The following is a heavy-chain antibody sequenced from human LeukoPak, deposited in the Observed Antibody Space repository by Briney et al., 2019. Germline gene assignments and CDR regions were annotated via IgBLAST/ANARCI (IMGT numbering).Heavy chain of an antibody. J-gene: IGHJ6*03. CDR2: VRYDGREK. D-gene: IGHD2/OR15-2a*01. Sequence: GGSLRLSCAASGFTFTRYGLHWVRQAPGKGLEWVAFVRYDGREKYYAHSVKRRFTISIDDSRNTVFLQMNSRTAEDTAVYYCAKGSFYCTSSTCRQYYYYMYVWGKGETGTVSS. V-gene: IGHV3-30*02. CDR1: GFTFTRYG. CDR3: AKGSFYCTSSTCRQYYYYMYV.